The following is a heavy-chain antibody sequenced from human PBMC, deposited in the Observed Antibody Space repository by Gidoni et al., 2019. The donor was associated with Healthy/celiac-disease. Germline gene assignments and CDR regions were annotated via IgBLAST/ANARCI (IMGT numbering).Heavy chain of an antibody. CDR2: ISYDGSNK. V-gene: IGHV3-30*03. J-gene: IGHJ4*02. CDR3: AMGQDFDY. CDR1: GFTFSSYG. Sequence: QVQLVESGGGVVQPGRSLRLSCAASGFTFSSYGMHWVRQAPGKGLEWVAVISYDGSNKYYADSVKGRFTISRDNSKNTLYLQMNSLRAEDTAVYYCAMGQDFDYWGQGTLVTVSS.